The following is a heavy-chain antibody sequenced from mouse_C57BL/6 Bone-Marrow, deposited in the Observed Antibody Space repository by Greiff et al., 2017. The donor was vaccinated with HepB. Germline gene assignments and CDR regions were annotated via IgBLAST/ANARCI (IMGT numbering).Heavy chain of an antibody. D-gene: IGHD2-3*01. Sequence: DVMLVESGGDLVKPGGSLKLSCAASGFTFSSYGMSWVRQTPDKRLEWVATISSGGSYTYYPDSVKGRFTISRDNAKNTLYLQMSSLKSEDTAMYYGARQDGYYGYFDVWGTGTTVTVSS. CDR2: ISSGGSYT. J-gene: IGHJ1*03. CDR1: GFTFSSYG. CDR3: ARQDGYYGYFDV. V-gene: IGHV5-6*02.